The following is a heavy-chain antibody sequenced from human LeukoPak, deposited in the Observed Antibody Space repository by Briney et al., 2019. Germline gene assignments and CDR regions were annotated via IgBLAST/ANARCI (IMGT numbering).Heavy chain of an antibody. Sequence: GGSLRLSCAASGFTFRIYAMSWVRQAPGKGLEWVSSISGSGGSTYYADSVKGRFTISRDNSKNTLYLQMNSLRGEDTAVYYCAKDREGTIADYFDYWGQGTLVTVSS. CDR2: ISGSGGST. J-gene: IGHJ4*02. V-gene: IGHV3-23*01. CDR1: GFTFRIYA. D-gene: IGHD1-7*01. CDR3: AKDREGTIADYFDY.